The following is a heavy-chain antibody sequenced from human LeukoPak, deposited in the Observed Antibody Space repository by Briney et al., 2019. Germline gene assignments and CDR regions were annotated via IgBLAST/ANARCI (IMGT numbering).Heavy chain of an antibody. J-gene: IGHJ4*02. D-gene: IGHD1-14*01. CDR2: IGPTGTDR. CDR1: GFTFSSCG. V-gene: IGHV3-21*01. CDR3: ATETIGRYYDY. Sequence: PGWSLRLSCAASGFTFSSCGFNWVRQAPGKGLEWISSIGPTGTDRYYADSVRGRFTISRDNAKNSMYLQMDSPRDEDTAVYYCATETIGRYYDYWGQGTLLTVSS.